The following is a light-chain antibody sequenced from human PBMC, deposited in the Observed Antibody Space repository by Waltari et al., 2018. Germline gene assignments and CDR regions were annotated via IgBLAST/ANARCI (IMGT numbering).Light chain of an antibody. CDR1: QSFSSY. CDR2: DAS. V-gene: IGKV3-11*01. Sequence: EIVSTQSPATLSLSPGERATLSCRASQSFSSYLAWYQQKPGQAPRLLIYDASNRATGIPARFSGSGSGTDFTLTISSLEPEDFAVYYCQQRSNWPPLTFGGGTKVEIK. CDR3: QQRSNWPPLT. J-gene: IGKJ4*01.